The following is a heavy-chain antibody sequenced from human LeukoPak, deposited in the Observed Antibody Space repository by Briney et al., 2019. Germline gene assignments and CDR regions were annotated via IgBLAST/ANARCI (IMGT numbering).Heavy chain of an antibody. CDR3: ARPELRWSAYYYMDV. CDR1: GYTFTSYA. D-gene: IGHD4-23*01. CDR2: INTNTGNP. J-gene: IGHJ6*03. Sequence: ASVKVSCKASGYTFTSYAMNWVRQAPGQGLEWMGWINTNTGNPTYAQGFTGRFVFSLDTSVSTAYLQINTLKAEDTAVYYCARPELRWSAYYYMDVWGKGTTVTVSS. V-gene: IGHV7-4-1*02.